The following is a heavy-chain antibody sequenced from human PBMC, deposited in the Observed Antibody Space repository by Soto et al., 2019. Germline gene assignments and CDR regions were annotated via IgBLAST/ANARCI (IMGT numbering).Heavy chain of an antibody. CDR1: GFTFSSYD. CDR3: ATCIAAAGTGYYYYYYGMDV. V-gene: IGHV3-13*05. Sequence: RGSLRLYSAASGFTFSSYDMHWVRQATGKGLEWVSAIGTAGDPYYPGSVKGRFTISRENAKNSLYLQMNSLRAGDTAVYYCATCIAAAGTGYYYYYYGMDVWGQGTTVTVSS. D-gene: IGHD6-13*01. J-gene: IGHJ6*02. CDR2: IGTAGDP.